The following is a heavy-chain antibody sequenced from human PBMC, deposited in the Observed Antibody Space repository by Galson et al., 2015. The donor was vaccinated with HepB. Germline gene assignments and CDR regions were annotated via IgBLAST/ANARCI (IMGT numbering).Heavy chain of an antibody. D-gene: IGHD2-15*01. V-gene: IGHV3-30-3*01. Sequence: SLRLSCAASRFTFSSSAMHWVRQAPVKGLEWVAVISYDGSNKYYADSVKGRFTISRDNSKNTLYLQMNSLRAEDTAVYYCASAWGCSGGSCYSRGAFDIWGQGTMVTVSS. J-gene: IGHJ3*02. CDR3: ASAWGCSGGSCYSRGAFDI. CDR1: RFTFSSSA. CDR2: ISYDGSNK.